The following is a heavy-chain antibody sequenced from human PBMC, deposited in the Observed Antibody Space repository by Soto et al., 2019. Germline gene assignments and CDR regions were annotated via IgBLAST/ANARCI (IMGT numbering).Heavy chain of an antibody. Sequence: QLVLQESGPGVVKPSETLSLTCSVSGDSITSSRYYWGWIRQTPQTGLVWIGSIYYSGSTFFNPSLKSRVTVSVDTSKNQFSLKLTSVSAADTSLYFCARQTASIVRQGDFDYWGQGTLVTVSS. D-gene: IGHD2-2*01. V-gene: IGHV4-39*01. CDR3: ARQTASIVRQGDFDY. CDR2: IYYSGST. J-gene: IGHJ4*02. CDR1: GDSITSSRYY.